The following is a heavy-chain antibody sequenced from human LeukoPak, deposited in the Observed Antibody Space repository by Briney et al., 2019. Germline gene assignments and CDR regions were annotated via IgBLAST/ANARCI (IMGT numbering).Heavy chain of an antibody. CDR2: IYPGASDT. D-gene: IGHD2/OR15-2a*01. Sequence: GEALVSYCKCSGYSLNCYLIGLVRPPPGEGVKWMGIIYPGASDTRYSPSFQGQVTNSADKSIGTAYLQWSSLKASDAAMYYCAAGIIDAFDIWGQGTMVTVSS. CDR3: AAGIIDAFDI. V-gene: IGHV5-51*01. J-gene: IGHJ3*02. CDR1: GYSLNCYL.